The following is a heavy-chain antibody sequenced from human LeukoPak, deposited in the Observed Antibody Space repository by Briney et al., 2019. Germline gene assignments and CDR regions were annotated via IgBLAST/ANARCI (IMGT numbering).Heavy chain of an antibody. V-gene: IGHV3-23*01. CDR2: ITGSGGGT. CDR1: GFTFSTYA. J-gene: IGHJ6*02. D-gene: IGHD6-13*01. CDR3: ARDTLVAAAGAYYYYGMDV. Sequence: GGSLRLSCATSGFTFSTYAMSWVRQAPGKGLEWVSSITGSGGGTYYADSVKGRFTISRDNSKNTLYLQMNSLRAEDTAVYYCARDTLVAAAGAYYYYGMDVWGQGTTVTVSS.